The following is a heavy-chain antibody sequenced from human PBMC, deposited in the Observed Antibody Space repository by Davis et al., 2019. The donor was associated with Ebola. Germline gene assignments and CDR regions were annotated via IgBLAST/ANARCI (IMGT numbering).Heavy chain of an antibody. CDR1: GLTFSGYG. CDR2: IWYDGTKK. Sequence: GESLKISCVASGLTFSGYGMHWVRQAPGKGLEWVAIIWYDGTKKYYADSVKGRFSISRDNSENTLYLQMDSLRVDDTAVYYCARDFPRGYCSGGSCGHYYGMDVWGQGTTVTVSS. V-gene: IGHV3-33*01. J-gene: IGHJ6*02. CDR3: ARDFPRGYCSGGSCGHYYGMDV. D-gene: IGHD2-15*01.